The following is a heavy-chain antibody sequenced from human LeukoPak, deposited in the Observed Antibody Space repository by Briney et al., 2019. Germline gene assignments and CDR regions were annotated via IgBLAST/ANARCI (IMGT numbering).Heavy chain of an antibody. J-gene: IGHJ4*02. CDR1: VFTFRRYA. CDR3: AKPHTPMAY. D-gene: IGHD5-18*01. Sequence: GGSLRLSRAPSVFTFRRYAMHWVPHAPGKGLERVAFIRYDRSNKYYADSVKGRFTISRDNSKNTLYLQMNSLRAEDTAEYYSAKPHTPMAYWGQGTMVTVSS. V-gene: IGHV3-30*02. CDR2: IRYDRSNK.